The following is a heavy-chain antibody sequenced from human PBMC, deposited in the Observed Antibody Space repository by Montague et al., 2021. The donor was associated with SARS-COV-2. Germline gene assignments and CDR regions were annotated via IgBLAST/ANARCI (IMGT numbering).Heavy chain of an antibody. J-gene: IGHJ4*02. D-gene: IGHD3-16*01. CDR3: ARHYDHSYRVDS. Sequence: SETLSLTCTVSGGSISSDYWTWIRQPPGKGLEWIGFVYYRGNTYYNPSLRGRVTISVYTSSNHFSLTLSSVTAADTAIYYRARHYDHSYRVDSWGQGTLVTVSS. CDR1: GGSISSDY. V-gene: IGHV4-59*08. CDR2: VYYRGNT.